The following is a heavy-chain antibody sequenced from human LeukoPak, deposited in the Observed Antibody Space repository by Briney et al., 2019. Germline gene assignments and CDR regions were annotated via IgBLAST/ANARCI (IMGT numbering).Heavy chain of an antibody. V-gene: IGHV3-43*02. CDR2: ISGDGGST. CDR3: ARPRYCSSTSCRYFDF. D-gene: IGHD2-2*01. J-gene: IGHJ4*02. Sequence: PGGSLRLSCAASGFTFDDYAMHWVRQAPGKGLEWVSLISGDGGSTYYVDSVKGRFTISRDNAENSLCLQMDSLRAEDTALYYCARPRYCSSTSCRYFDFWDQGTLVTVSS. CDR1: GFTFDDYA.